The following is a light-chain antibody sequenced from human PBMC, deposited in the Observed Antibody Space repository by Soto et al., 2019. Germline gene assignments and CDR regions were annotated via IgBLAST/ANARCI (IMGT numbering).Light chain of an antibody. CDR3: QQGGNWPLT. CDR2: GAS. CDR1: QSVSSN. V-gene: IGKV3-11*01. Sequence: ELVLTQSPGTLSLSPGERATLSCRASQSVSSNLAWHQQRPGQAPGLLIYGASSRATGIPARFSGSGSGTDFTLTISSLEPEDFAVYYCQQGGNWPLTFGQGTRLEIK. J-gene: IGKJ5*01.